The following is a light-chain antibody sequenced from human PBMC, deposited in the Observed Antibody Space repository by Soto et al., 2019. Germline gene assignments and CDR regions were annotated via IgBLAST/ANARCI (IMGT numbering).Light chain of an antibody. V-gene: IGLV2-14*03. CDR2: DVI. CDR3: CSYAGSYTFYV. J-gene: IGLJ1*01. Sequence: QSALTQPASVSGSPGQSITISCSGTNTDVGAYDYVSWYQQHPGKAPKLTLYDVINRPSGASDRFSGSKSGNTASLTISGLQAEDEADYYCCSYAGSYTFYVFGTGTKVTVL. CDR1: NTDVGAYDY.